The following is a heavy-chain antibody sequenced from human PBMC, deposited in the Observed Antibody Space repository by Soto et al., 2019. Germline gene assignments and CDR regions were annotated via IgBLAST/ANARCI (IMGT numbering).Heavy chain of an antibody. V-gene: IGHV1-69*13. CDR2: IIPIFGTA. CDR3: ARGDTAMVTWYFEY. J-gene: IGHJ4*02. CDR1: GGTFSSYA. Sequence: GASVKVSCKASGGTFSSYAISWVRQAPGQGLEWMGGIIPIFGTANYAQKFQGRVTITADESTSTAYMELSSLRSEDTAVYYCARGDTAMVTWYFEYWGQGTLVTVSS. D-gene: IGHD5-18*01.